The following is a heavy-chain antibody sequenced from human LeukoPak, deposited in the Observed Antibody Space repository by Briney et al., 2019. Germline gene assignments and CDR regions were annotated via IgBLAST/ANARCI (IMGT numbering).Heavy chain of an antibody. CDR3: TTERASSNFFLGY. J-gene: IGHJ4*02. V-gene: IGHV3-30*03. Sequence: GGSLRLSCAASGFTFSSYGMHWVRQAPGKGLEWVAVISYDGSNKYYADSVKGRFTISRDNSKNTLYLQMNSLKSADTAVYNCTTERASSNFFLGYWGQGTLVTVSS. D-gene: IGHD4-11*01. CDR1: GFTFSSYG. CDR2: ISYDGSNK.